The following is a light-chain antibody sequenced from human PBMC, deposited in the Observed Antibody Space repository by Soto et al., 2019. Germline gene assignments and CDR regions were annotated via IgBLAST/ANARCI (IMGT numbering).Light chain of an antibody. CDR1: QSISSW. J-gene: IGKJ1*01. V-gene: IGKV1-5*01. Sequence: DIQMTQSPSTLSASVGDRVTITCRASQSISSWLAWYQQKPGKAPKLLNYDASSLESGVPSRFSGSGSGTEFTLTISSLQPDDFATYYCQQYNSYLWTFGQGTKVEIK. CDR3: QQYNSYLWT. CDR2: DAS.